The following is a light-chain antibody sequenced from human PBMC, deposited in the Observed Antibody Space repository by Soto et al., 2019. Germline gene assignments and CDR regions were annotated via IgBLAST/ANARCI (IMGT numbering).Light chain of an antibody. CDR1: SSDVGGYKY. V-gene: IGLV2-14*01. J-gene: IGLJ1*01. CDR3: SSYTSSSPGV. Sequence: QSVLTQPASVSGSPGQSITISCTGTSSDVGGYKYVSWYQQYPGKAPKLMMYDVSNRPSGVSNRFSGSKSGNTASLTISGLQAEDEADYYCSSYTSSSPGVFGTGTQLTVL. CDR2: DVS.